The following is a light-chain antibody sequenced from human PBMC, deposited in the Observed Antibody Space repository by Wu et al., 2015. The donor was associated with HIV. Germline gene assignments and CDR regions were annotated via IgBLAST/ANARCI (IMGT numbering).Light chain of an antibody. CDR1: QSVGNS. V-gene: IGKV3-11*01. CDR2: DAS. J-gene: IGKJ5*01. CDR3: QQRSSWPLT. Sequence: EITLTQSPATLSLSTGERATLSCRASQSVGNSLAWYQQKPGQAPRLLIYDASNRATGTPARFSGSGSGTDFTLTISNLEPEDFAVYYCQQRSSWPLTFGQGTRLEIK.